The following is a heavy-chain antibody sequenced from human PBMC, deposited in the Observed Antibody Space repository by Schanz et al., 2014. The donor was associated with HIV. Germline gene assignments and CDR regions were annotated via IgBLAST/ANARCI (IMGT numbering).Heavy chain of an antibody. J-gene: IGHJ4*02. V-gene: IGHV3-21*02. CDR2: ISSSSSYL. Sequence: EVQLMESGGRLVKPGESLILSCVTSGFTLSGYSMNWVRQAPGKGLEGVSSISSSSSYLYYADSVKGRFTISRDNAQNVLFLRLSGARGEDTAVFFCARNGSITMSRKVFHFDYWGLGTQVTVST. CDR3: ARNGSITMSRKVFHFDY. CDR1: GFTLSGYS. D-gene: IGHD6-13*01.